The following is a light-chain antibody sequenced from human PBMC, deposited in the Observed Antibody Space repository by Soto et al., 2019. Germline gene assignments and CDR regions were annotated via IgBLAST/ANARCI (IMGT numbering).Light chain of an antibody. Sequence: EVVMTQSPATLSVSPGDTATLSCRASQSVSSSLAWYQQKPGQPPRLLIYGSSTRATGVPARFSGSGSGTEFTLTISRLQSEDFAVYYCQQYYNWRPRFGQGTTGDIK. CDR1: QSVSSS. CDR2: GSS. V-gene: IGKV3-15*01. J-gene: IGKJ1*01. CDR3: QQYYNWRPR.